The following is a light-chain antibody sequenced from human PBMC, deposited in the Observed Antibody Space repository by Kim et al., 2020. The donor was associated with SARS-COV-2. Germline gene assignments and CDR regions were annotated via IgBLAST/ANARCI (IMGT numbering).Light chain of an antibody. CDR2: KAS. J-gene: IGKJ1*01. Sequence: SASVGDRVTIACRASQNIDYWLAWYQQKPGKAPNPLIYKASTLHSGVPSRFSGTGSGTEFTLTISSLQPDDFATYYCQQYTTSWTFGQGTKVDIK. CDR1: QNIDYW. V-gene: IGKV1-5*03. CDR3: QQYTTSWT.